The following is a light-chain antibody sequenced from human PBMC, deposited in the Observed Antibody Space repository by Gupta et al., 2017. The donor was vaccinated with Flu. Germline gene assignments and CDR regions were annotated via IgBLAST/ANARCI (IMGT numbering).Light chain of an antibody. CDR2: QDT. CDR1: KLGDKY. Sequence: SSELTPPPPVSVSPGQPASLTCSGDKLGDKYVCWYQQKPGQSPVLVIYQDTKRPAGVPGRFSGSNSGNTATLTIGGTQAVDDAYYYCQAWDSSTEVFGGGTKLTVL. V-gene: IGLV3-1*01. J-gene: IGLJ2*01. CDR3: QAWDSSTEV.